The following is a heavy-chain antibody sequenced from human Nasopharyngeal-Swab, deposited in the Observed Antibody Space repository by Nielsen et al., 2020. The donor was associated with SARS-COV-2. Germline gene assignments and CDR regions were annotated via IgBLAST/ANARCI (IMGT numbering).Heavy chain of an antibody. Sequence: ASVKVSCKASGYTFTSYYMHWVRQAPGQGLEWMGIINPSGGSTSYAQKFQGRVTMTTDTSTSTAYMELRSLRSDDTAVYYCARVPSRDGYNWADYWGQGTLVTVSS. CDR2: INPSGGST. CDR1: GYTFTSYY. J-gene: IGHJ4*02. CDR3: ARVPSRDGYNWADY. V-gene: IGHV1-46*01. D-gene: IGHD5-24*01.